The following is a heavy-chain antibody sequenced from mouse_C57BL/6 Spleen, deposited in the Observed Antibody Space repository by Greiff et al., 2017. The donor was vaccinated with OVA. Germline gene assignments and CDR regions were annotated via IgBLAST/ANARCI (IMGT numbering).Heavy chain of an antibody. Sequence: VQLQQPGAELVKPGASVKLSCKASGYTFTSYWMQWVKQRPGQGLEWIGEIDPYDSYTNYNQKFKGKATLTVDTSSSTAYMQLSSLTSEDSAVCYSARDGLRLSLSCWGPGTLVTVST. CDR1: GYTFTSYW. CDR2: IDPYDSYT. V-gene: IGHV1-50*01. CDR3: ARDGLRLSLSC. J-gene: IGHJ3*01. D-gene: IGHD2-2*01.